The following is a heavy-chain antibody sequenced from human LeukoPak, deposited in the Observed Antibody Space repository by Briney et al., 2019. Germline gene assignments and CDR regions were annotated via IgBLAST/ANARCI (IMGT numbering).Heavy chain of an antibody. CDR2: IYSSGST. J-gene: IGHJ5*02. CDR3: ARRGNYYGSGSNNWFDP. V-gene: IGHV3-66*04. Sequence: GGALRLSCVVSGFIVSSNYMSWVRQAPGKGLEWVSIIYSSGSTYYADSVKGRFTISRDNSKNTLYLQMNSLRAEDTAVYYCARRGNYYGSGSNNWFDPWGQGTLVTVSS. D-gene: IGHD3-10*01. CDR1: GFIVSSNY.